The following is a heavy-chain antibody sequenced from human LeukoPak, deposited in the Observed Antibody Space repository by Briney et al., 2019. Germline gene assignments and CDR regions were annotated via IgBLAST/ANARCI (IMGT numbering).Heavy chain of an antibody. D-gene: IGHD6-13*01. V-gene: IGHV3-30*02. CDR2: IRYDGSNK. CDR3: ARTLTARYSSSWYYGDAAFDI. CDR1: GFTFSSYG. Sequence: GGSLRLSCAASGFTFSSYGMHWVRQAPGKGLEWVAFIRYDGSNKYYADSVKGRFTISRDNSKNTLYLQMNSLRAEDTAVYYCARTLTARYSSSWYYGDAAFDIWGQGTMVTVSS. J-gene: IGHJ3*02.